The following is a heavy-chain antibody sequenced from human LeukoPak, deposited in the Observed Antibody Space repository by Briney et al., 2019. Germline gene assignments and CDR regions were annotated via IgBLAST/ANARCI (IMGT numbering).Heavy chain of an antibody. Sequence: SETLSLTCTVSGGSLSRYYCSWIRQPPGTALARTGYIYYSGSTNYKPSLKSRVTISGDTSKNQFSLKLSSVTAADTAVYYCARDRSSWHNDAFDIWGQGTMVTVSS. CDR1: GGSLSRYY. D-gene: IGHD6-13*01. J-gene: IGHJ3*02. CDR2: IYYSGST. CDR3: ARDRSSWHNDAFDI. V-gene: IGHV4-59*01.